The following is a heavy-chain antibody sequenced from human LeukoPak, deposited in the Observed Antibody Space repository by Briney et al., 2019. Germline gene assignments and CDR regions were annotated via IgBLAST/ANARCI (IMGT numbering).Heavy chain of an antibody. Sequence: GGSLRLSCATSGFPFETNAMSWVRQAPGKGLGWVATIGNTETFYADSVTGRFPISRDNSKNTVNLQMNRLRVEDTAIYYCAKDWIQFNRVFDCFDSWGQGTLVPVSS. CDR3: AKDWIQFNRVFDCFDS. D-gene: IGHD5-18*01. CDR2: IGNTET. CDR1: GFPFETNA. V-gene: IGHV3-23*01. J-gene: IGHJ4*02.